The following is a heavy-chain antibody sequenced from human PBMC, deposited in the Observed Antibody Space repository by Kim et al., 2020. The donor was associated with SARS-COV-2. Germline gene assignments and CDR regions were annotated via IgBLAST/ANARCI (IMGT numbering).Heavy chain of an antibody. D-gene: IGHD1-1*01. Sequence: GGSLRLSCAASGFTFSSYAMSWVRQAPGKGLEWVSAISGSGGSTYYADSVKGRFTISRDNSKNTLYLQMNSLRAEDTAVYYCAKVTWNDASYYYGMDVWGQGTTVTVSS. CDR1: GFTFSSYA. CDR2: ISGSGGST. V-gene: IGHV3-23*01. J-gene: IGHJ6*02. CDR3: AKVTWNDASYYYGMDV.